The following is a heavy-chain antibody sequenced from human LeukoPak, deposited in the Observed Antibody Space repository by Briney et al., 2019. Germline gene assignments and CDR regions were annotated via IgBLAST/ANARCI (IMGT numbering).Heavy chain of an antibody. CDR3: ARPYYYDSRIDP. V-gene: IGHV4-30-4*01. J-gene: IGHJ5*02. Sequence: PSETLSLTCTVSGVSISSGDYYWSWIRQPPGKGLEWIGYTYYSGSTYYNPSLKSRVTISVDTSKNQFSLKLSSVTAADTAVYYCARPYYYDSRIDPWGQGTRLTVPS. CDR1: GVSISSGDYY. D-gene: IGHD3-22*01. CDR2: TYYSGST.